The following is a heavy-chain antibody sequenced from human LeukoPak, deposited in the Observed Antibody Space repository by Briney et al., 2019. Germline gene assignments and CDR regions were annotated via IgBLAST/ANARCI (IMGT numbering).Heavy chain of an antibody. Sequence: PGGTLRLSCAASGFTFSSYGMSWVRQAPGKGLEWVSAISGSGGSTYYADSVKGRFTISRDNSKNTLYLQMNSLRAEDTAVYYCARDHDFWSGSQGYYFDYWGQGTLVTVSS. CDR1: GFTFSSYG. D-gene: IGHD3-3*01. CDR3: ARDHDFWSGSQGYYFDY. J-gene: IGHJ4*02. V-gene: IGHV3-23*01. CDR2: ISGSGGST.